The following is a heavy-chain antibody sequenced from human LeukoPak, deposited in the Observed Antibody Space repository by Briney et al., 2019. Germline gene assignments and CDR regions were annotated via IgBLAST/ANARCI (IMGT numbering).Heavy chain of an antibody. CDR1: GFIFTDYW. D-gene: IGHD5-12*01. Sequence: GGSLRLSCAASGFIFTDYWMHWVRQGPGKELVWVARISGDGRGTTYADSVKGRFTISRDNAKSTAFLQMNSLKTEDTAVYYCTGYDFWGQGTLVTVSS. J-gene: IGHJ4*02. CDR3: TGYDF. CDR2: ISGDGRGT. V-gene: IGHV3-74*01.